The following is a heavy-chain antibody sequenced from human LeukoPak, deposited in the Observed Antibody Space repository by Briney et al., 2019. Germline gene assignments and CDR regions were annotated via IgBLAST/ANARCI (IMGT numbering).Heavy chain of an antibody. CDR2: IYYSGST. V-gene: IGHV4-39*01. CDR3: ARATSNGPWYYGMDV. D-gene: IGHD2-8*01. Sequence: PGGSLRLSCVASGFTFSNYNMNWIRQPPGKGLEWIGSIYYSGSTYYNPSLKSRVTISVDTSKNQMSLKLSSVTAADTAVYYCARATSNGPWYYGMDVWGQGTTVTVSS. J-gene: IGHJ6*02. CDR1: GFTFSNYN.